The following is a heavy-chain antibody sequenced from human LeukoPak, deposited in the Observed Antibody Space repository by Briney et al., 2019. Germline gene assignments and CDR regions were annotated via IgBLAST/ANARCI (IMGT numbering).Heavy chain of an antibody. CDR2: INSNGDFM. Sequence: QPGGPLRHSCTPSGFTYSRSVMNWLREAPGKALEWDSNINSNGDFMYYAASVKGRFTISRDDAKNSLYLQMTSRRAEDTAVYYCTRRPYWGRGTLVSVSS. V-gene: IGHV3-48*03. J-gene: IGHJ4*02. CDR1: GFTYSRSV. CDR3: TRRPY.